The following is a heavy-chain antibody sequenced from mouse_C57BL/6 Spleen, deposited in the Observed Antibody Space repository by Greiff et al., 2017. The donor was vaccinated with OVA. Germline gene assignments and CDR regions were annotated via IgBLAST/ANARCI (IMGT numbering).Heavy chain of an antibody. CDR3: AREELPYAMDY. D-gene: IGHD1-1*01. J-gene: IGHJ4*01. CDR2: IHPRDGST. Sequence: QVQLQQSGPELVKPGASVKLSCKASGYTFTSYDINWVKQRPGQGLEWIGWIHPRDGSTKYNEKLKGKATLTVDTSSSTAYMELHSLTSEDSAVYFCAREELPYAMDYWGQGTSVTVSS. V-gene: IGHV1-85*01. CDR1: GYTFTSYD.